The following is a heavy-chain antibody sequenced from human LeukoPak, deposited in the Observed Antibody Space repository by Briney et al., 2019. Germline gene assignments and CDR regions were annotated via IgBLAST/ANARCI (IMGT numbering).Heavy chain of an antibody. Sequence: SETLSLACTVSGGSISSYYWGWIGQPPGKGLEWIRSIYYSGSTYYNPSLKSRVTISVDTSKNQFSLKLSSVTAADTAVYYCSRGWYYDIQFYYCGQGTLGTVSS. CDR1: GGSISSYY. V-gene: IGHV4-39*07. J-gene: IGHJ4*02. CDR3: SRGWYYDIQFYY. D-gene: IGHD3-9*01. CDR2: IYYSGST.